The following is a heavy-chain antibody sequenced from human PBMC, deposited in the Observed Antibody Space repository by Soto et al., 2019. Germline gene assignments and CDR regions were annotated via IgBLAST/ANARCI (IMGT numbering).Heavy chain of an antibody. D-gene: IGHD2-15*01. CDR2: IYYSGST. Sequence: QVQLQESGPGLVKPSETLSLTCTVSGGSVSSGSYYWSWIRQPPGKGLEWIGYIYYSGSTNYNPSLKSRVTISVDTSKNQFSLKLSSVTAADTAVYYCARWVVWCSGGSCYSGWFDPWGQGTLVTVSS. CDR1: GGSVSSGSYY. V-gene: IGHV4-61*01. J-gene: IGHJ5*02. CDR3: ARWVVWCSGGSCYSGWFDP.